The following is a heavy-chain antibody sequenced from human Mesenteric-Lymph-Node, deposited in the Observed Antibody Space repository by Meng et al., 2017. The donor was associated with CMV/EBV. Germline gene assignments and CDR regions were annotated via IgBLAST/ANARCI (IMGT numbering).Heavy chain of an antibody. J-gene: IGHJ4*02. CDR1: GYSFTSYW. V-gene: IGHV5-51*01. CDR2: IYPGDSDT. D-gene: IGHD3-3*01. Sequence: GESLKISRKGSGYSFTSYWIGWVRQMPGKGLEWMGIIYPGDSDTRYSPSFQGQVTISADKSISTAYLQWSSLKASDTAMYYCARLEDFTIFGVVNGVFDYWGQGTLVTVSS. CDR3: ARLEDFTIFGVVNGVFDY.